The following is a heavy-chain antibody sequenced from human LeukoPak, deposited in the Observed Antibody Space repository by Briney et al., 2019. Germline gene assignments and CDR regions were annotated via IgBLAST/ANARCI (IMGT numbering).Heavy chain of an antibody. CDR3: ARGGSGRNFDY. D-gene: IGHD3-3*01. CDR1: GFTFSSYS. CDR2: ISSGGSTI. J-gene: IGHJ4*02. V-gene: IGHV3-48*02. Sequence: GGSLRLSCAASGFTFSSYSMNWVRQAPGKGLEWVSYISSGGSTIYYADSVKGRFTICRDNAENSLYVQMKSLRDEDTAVYYCARGGSGRNFDYWGQGTLVTVSS.